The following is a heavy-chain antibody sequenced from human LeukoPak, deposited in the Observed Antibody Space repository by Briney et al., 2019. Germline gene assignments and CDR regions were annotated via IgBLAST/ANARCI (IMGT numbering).Heavy chain of an antibody. CDR1: GFTFSSYA. CDR3: ATPGDSSSWYYFDY. Sequence: GGSLRLSCAASGFTFSSYAMTWVRQAPGKGLEWVSSISGSGGSTYYADSVKGRFTISRDNSKNTLYLQMNSLRAEDTAVYYCATPGDSSSWYYFDYWGQGTLVAVSS. V-gene: IGHV3-23*01. J-gene: IGHJ4*02. D-gene: IGHD6-13*01. CDR2: ISGSGGST.